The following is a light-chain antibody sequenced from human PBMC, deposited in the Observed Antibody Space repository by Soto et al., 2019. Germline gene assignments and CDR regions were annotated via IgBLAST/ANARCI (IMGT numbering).Light chain of an antibody. CDR1: QSLSTRS. CDR2: EAS. CDR3: QQYGRSVG. Sequence: EIVLTQSPGTLSLSPGERLTLSGRTSQSLSTRSLAWYQQKPGQAPSLLIYEASTRAPGTPDRFSGSGSGTDFTLTVSRLEPEDFAVYYCQQYGRSVGFGQGTKVEIK. J-gene: IGKJ1*01. V-gene: IGKV3-20*01.